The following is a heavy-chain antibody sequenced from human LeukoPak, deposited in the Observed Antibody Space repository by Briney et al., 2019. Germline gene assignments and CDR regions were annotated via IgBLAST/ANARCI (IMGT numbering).Heavy chain of an antibody. Sequence: GGSLRLSCVASGFTLSNYEMNWVRQAPGKGLEWISYIRPSGSTKYYAGSVKGRFTVSRDNVKSSVFLQMNSLRAEDTAVYYCARLRGDSQIAPDYWGQGTLVTVSS. CDR2: IRPSGSTK. D-gene: IGHD2-21*02. CDR3: ARLRGDSQIAPDY. J-gene: IGHJ4*02. V-gene: IGHV3-48*03. CDR1: GFTLSNYE.